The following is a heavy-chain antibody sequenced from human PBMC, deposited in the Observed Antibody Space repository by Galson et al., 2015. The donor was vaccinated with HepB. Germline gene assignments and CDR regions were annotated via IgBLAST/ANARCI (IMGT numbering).Heavy chain of an antibody. V-gene: IGHV1-69*02. J-gene: IGHJ4*02. CDR1: GGTFRSYS. Sequence: SVKVSCKASGGTFRSYSISWVRQAPGQGLEWMGRIMPMLGVPNYAQKFQGRVTINADKSTTTVYMELRSLRSEDTAMYYCARSNSPQFYDDSSGFYRHFDNWGQGTLVTVSS. D-gene: IGHD3-22*01. CDR3: ARSNSPQFYDDSSGFYRHFDN. CDR2: IMPMLGVP.